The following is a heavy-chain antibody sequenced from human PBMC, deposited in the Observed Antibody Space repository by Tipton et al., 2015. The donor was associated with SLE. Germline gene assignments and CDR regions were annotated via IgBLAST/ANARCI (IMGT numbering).Heavy chain of an antibody. J-gene: IGHJ4*02. CDR2: IYYSGST. V-gene: IGHV4-59*01. CDR1: GGSISSYY. CDR3: ARAPIAARPGYFDY. D-gene: IGHD6-6*01. Sequence: TLSLTCTVSGGSISSYYWSWIRQPPGKGLEWIGYIYYSGSTNYNPSLKSRVTISVDTSKNQFSLKLSSVTAADTAVYYCARAPIAARPGYFDYWGQGPLVTVSS.